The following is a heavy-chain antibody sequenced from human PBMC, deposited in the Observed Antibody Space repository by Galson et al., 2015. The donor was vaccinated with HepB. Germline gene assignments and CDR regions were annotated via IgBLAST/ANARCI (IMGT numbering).Heavy chain of an antibody. V-gene: IGHV3-23*03. J-gene: IGHJ4*02. CDR3: AKSRTVEH. CDR2: INSAGTNP. Sequence: SLRLSCAASGFTFTTYAMSWVRQAPGKGLEWVSLINSAGTNPYYADSVRGRFTISRDNSKNTLYLQMNSLRPEDTAIYYCAKSRTVEHWGQGILITVSS. D-gene: IGHD5-24*01. CDR1: GFTFTTYA.